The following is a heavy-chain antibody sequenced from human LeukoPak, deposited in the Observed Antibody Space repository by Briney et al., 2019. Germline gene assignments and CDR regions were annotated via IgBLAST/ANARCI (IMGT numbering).Heavy chain of an antibody. J-gene: IGHJ4*02. CDR1: GGSISSSSYY. V-gene: IGHV4-39*07. Sequence: SETLSLTCTVSGGSISSSSYYWGWIRQPPGKGLEWIGSIYHSGSTYYNPSLKSRVTISVDTSKNQFSLKLSSVTAADTAVYYCASLVPLGLGELLYNDYWGQGTLVTVSS. CDR3: ASLVPLGLGELLYNDY. CDR2: IYHSGST. D-gene: IGHD3-10*01.